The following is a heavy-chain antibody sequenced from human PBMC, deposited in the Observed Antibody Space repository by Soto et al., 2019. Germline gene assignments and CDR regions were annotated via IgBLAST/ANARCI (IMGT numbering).Heavy chain of an antibody. D-gene: IGHD6-13*01. V-gene: IGHV3-21*01. J-gene: IGHJ4*02. CDR3: ANGGTEAGTIRH. CDR2: IGPSSNSI. CDR1: GFSFSIYT. Sequence: EVQLGESGGGLVKPGGSLRLSCAASGFSFSIYTMNWVRQAPGKGLEWVSSIGPSSNSIYYADSVKGRFTISRDNAKNSLYLQMNSLRGEDTAVYYCANGGTEAGTIRHWGQGTLVTVSS.